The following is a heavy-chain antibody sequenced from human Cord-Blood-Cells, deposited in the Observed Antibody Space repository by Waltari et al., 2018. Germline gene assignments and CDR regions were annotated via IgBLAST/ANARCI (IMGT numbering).Heavy chain of an antibody. V-gene: IGHV4-39*01. J-gene: IGHJ3*02. D-gene: IGHD1-26*01. CDR2: IYYSGST. CDR1: GGSLSSSSYY. CDR3: ARHFGSYYAFDI. Sequence: QLQLQESGPGLVKPSETLSLTCTVSGGSLSSSSYYWGWFRQPPGKGLEWIGSIYYSGSTYYNPSLKSRVTISVDTSKNQFSLKLSSVTAADTAVYYCARHFGSYYAFDIWGQGTMVTVSS.